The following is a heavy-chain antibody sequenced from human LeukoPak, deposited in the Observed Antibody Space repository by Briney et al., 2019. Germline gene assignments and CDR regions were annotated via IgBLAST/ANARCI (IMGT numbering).Heavy chain of an antibody. CDR3: ARNPSIRGSYYVAYYYYYMDV. Sequence: PSETLSLTCTVSGGSISSYYWSWIRQPPGKGLEWIGYIYYSGSTNYNPSLKSRVTISVDTSKNQFSLKLSSVTAADTAVYYCARNPSIRGSYYVAYYYYYMDVWGKGTTVTVSS. J-gene: IGHJ6*03. D-gene: IGHD1-26*01. V-gene: IGHV4-59*01. CDR2: IYYSGST. CDR1: GGSISSYY.